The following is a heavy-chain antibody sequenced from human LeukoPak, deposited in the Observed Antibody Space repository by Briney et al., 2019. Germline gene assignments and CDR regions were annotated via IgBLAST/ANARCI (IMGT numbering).Heavy chain of an antibody. V-gene: IGHV3-53*01. CDR1: GFTVSNNY. CDR2: IYNTGTT. J-gene: IGHJ4*02. D-gene: IGHD3-22*01. CDR3: ARDSGALSYYYDSSTKGYFDY. Sequence: GGSLRLSCAASGFTVSNNYMSWVRQAPGKGLEWVSFIYNTGTTKYGDSVKGRFTISRDNAKNSLYLQMNSLRAEDTAVYYCARDSGALSYYYDSSTKGYFDYWGQGTLVTVSS.